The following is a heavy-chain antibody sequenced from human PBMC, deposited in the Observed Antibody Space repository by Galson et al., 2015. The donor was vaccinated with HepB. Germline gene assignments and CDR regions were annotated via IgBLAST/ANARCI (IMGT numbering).Heavy chain of an antibody. CDR1: GFTFSSYA. CDR3: ARGASGWDY. CDR2: ISGSGGST. D-gene: IGHD6-25*01. V-gene: IGHV3-23*01. Sequence: SLRLSCAASGFTFSSYAMSWVRQAPGKGLEWVSAISGSGGSTYYADSVKGRFTVSRDNAKNSLYLQMNSLRADDTAVYYCARGASGWDYWGQGTLVTVFS. J-gene: IGHJ4*02.